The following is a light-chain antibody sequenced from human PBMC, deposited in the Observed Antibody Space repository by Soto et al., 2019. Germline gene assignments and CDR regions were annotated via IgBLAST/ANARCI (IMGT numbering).Light chain of an antibody. CDR1: QSISNH. J-gene: IGKJ1*01. V-gene: IGKV1-39*01. CDR3: QQSYSSPPT. CDR2: AAS. Sequence: DIQMTQSPSYLSSSVEDRAIITCRASQSISNHLNWYQQKPGKAPKLLIFAASSLQSGVPSRFSGSRSGPDFTLTISSLQPGDFATYYCQQSYSSPPTFGQGTKVDIK.